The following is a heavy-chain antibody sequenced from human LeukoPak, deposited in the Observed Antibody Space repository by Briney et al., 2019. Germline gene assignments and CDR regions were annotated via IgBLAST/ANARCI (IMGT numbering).Heavy chain of an antibody. Sequence: GGSLRLSCAASGFTVSNAWMSWVRHIPGKGLEWVGRIKDNSEGGTTDYAAPVKDRFTISRNDSINTLFLQMNSLKSEDTAVYYCAKLWGYSGYDQIDYWGQGTLVTVSS. CDR2: IKDNSEGGTT. V-gene: IGHV3-15*01. D-gene: IGHD5-12*01. CDR1: GFTVSNAW. J-gene: IGHJ4*02. CDR3: AKLWGYSGYDQIDY.